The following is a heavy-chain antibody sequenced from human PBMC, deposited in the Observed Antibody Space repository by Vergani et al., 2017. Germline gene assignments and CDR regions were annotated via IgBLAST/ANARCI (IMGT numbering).Heavy chain of an antibody. Sequence: QVQLQESGPGLVKPSQTLSLTCTVSGGSISSGDYYWSWIRQPPGKGLEWIGYIYYSGSTYYNPSLKSRVTISVDTSKTQFSLKLSSVTAADTAVYYCAREKRFGELSNWFDPWGQGTLVTVSS. CDR2: IYYSGST. CDR1: GGSISSGDYY. D-gene: IGHD3-10*01. V-gene: IGHV4-30-4*08. CDR3: AREKRFGELSNWFDP. J-gene: IGHJ5*02.